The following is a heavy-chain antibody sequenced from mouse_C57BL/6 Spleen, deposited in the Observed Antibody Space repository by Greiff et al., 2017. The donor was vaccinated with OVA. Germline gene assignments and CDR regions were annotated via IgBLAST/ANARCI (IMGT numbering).Heavy chain of an antibody. Sequence: QVQLKQSGPELVKPGASVKISCKASGYAFSSSWMNWVKQRPGKGLEWIGRIYPGDGDTNYNGKFKGKATLTADKSSSTAYMQLSSLTSEDSAVYFCANYYGSSYWYFDYWGQGTTLTVSS. V-gene: IGHV1-82*01. CDR3: ANYYGSSYWYFDY. CDR2: IYPGDGDT. J-gene: IGHJ2*01. D-gene: IGHD1-1*01. CDR1: GYAFSSSW.